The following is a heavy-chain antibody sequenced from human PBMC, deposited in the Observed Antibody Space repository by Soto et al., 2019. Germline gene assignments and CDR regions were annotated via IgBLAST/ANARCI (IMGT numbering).Heavy chain of an antibody. J-gene: IGHJ6*02. V-gene: IGHV3-53*03. Sequence: GGSLRLSCAASGFTVSNNYISWVRQPQGNGLEWASLIYSGGSTYYADSVKGRFTLSRDNSKNTVYLQMNSLRAEDTAVYYCARAEWGSSYTQYYYALDVWGQGTTVTVSS. CDR3: ARAEWGSSYTQYYYALDV. CDR2: IYSGGST. D-gene: IGHD6-13*01. CDR1: GFTVSNNY.